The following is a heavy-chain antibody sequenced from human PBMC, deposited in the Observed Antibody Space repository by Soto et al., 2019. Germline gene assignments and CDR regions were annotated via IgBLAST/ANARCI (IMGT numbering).Heavy chain of an antibody. V-gene: IGHV1-18*01. D-gene: IGHD2-21*02. CDR2: INTYIGNT. J-gene: IGHJ6*02. CDR1: EYTFTRYG. Sequence: QVQLVQSGAEVKNPGASVKVSCKASEYTFTRYGIGWTRQAHGQGLEWMGWINTYIGNTNYPQNVHGRVTLTTDTSTTTAYMELRSLTSNDTAIYECASVGVSVTPTPQDGLGQWTTVIASS. CDR3: ASVGVSVTPTPQDG.